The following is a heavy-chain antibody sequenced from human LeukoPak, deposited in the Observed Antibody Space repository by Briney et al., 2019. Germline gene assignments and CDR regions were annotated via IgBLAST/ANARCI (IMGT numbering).Heavy chain of an antibody. V-gene: IGHV4-39*01. J-gene: IGHJ6*03. D-gene: IGHD3-10*01. CDR1: GGSISSSSYY. Sequence: PSETLSLTCTVSGGSISSSSYYWGWIRQPPGKGLEWIGSIYYSGSTYYNPSLKGRVTISVDTSKNQFSLKLSSVTAADTAVYYCARNGESLPYYYYMDVWGKGTTVTVSS. CDR2: IYYSGST. CDR3: ARNGESLPYYYYMDV.